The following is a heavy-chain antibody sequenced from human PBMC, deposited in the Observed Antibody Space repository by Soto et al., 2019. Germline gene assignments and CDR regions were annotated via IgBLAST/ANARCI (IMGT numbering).Heavy chain of an antibody. V-gene: IGHV4-61*01. J-gene: IGHJ5*02. CDR2: IYYSGST. Sequence: PSETLSLTCTVSGGSVSSGSYYWSWIRQPPGKGLEWIGYIYYSGSTNYNPSLKSRVTISVDTSKNQFSLKLSSVTAADTAVYYCATLTRLWDDSSGYYYDGWFDPWGQGTLVTVSS. CDR1: GGSVSSGSYY. D-gene: IGHD3-22*01. CDR3: ATLTRLWDDSSGYYYDGWFDP.